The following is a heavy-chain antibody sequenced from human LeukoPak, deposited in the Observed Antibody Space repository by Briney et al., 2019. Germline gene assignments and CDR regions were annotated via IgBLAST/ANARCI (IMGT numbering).Heavy chain of an antibody. CDR1: GGSFSGYY. V-gene: IGHV4-34*01. CDR2: INHSGST. J-gene: IGHJ4*02. Sequence: SETLSLTCAVYGGSFSGYYWSWIRQPPGKGLEWIGEINHSGSTNYNPSLKSRVTISVDTSKNQFSLKLSSVTAADTAVYYCAREYSGYERYFDYWGQGTLVTVSS. CDR3: AREYSGYERYFDY. D-gene: IGHD5-12*01.